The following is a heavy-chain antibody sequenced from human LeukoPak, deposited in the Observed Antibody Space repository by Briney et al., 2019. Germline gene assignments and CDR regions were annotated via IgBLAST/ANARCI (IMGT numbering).Heavy chain of an antibody. D-gene: IGHD7-27*01. J-gene: IGHJ5*02. Sequence: PSETLSLTCTVSGGSISSYYWSWIRQPPGKGLEWIGYIYYIGSTNYNPSLKSRVTISVDTSKNQFSLKLSSVTAADTAVYYCARLTGDWFDPWGQGTLVTVSS. CDR3: ARLTGDWFDP. V-gene: IGHV4-59*08. CDR2: IYYIGST. CDR1: GGSISSYY.